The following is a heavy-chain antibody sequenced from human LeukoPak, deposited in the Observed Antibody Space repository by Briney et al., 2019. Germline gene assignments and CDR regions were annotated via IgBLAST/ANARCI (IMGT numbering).Heavy chain of an antibody. CDR3: ASEFSATYRFDY. Sequence: ASVKVSCKAPEYTFSNNHMHWVRQSPGQGLEWMGIIFSDSGRIRYAQKFQGRVTMTTDTATSTVYMELTSLRSEDTAVYYCASEFSATYRFDYWGQGTLVTVSS. CDR1: EYTFSNNH. CDR2: IFSDSGRI. J-gene: IGHJ4*02. D-gene: IGHD1-26*01. V-gene: IGHV1-46*01.